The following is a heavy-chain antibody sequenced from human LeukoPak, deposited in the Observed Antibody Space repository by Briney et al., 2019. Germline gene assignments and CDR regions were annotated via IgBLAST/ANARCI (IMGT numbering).Heavy chain of an antibody. J-gene: IGHJ4*02. D-gene: IGHD2-15*01. CDR3: ARDLIAVVVVAATGALEY. CDR1: GYTLTSYG. CDR2: ISAYNGNT. Sequence: ASVKVSCKASGYTLTSYGISWVRQAPGQGLEWMGWISAYNGNTNYAQKLQGRVTMTTDTSTSTAYMELRSLRSDDTAVYYCARDLIAVVVVAATGALEYWGQGTLVTVSS. V-gene: IGHV1-18*01.